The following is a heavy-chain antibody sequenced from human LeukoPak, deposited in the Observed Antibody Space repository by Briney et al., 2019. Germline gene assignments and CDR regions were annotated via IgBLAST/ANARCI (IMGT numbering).Heavy chain of an antibody. CDR1: GFTFSTYE. CDR2: ISSSGSTI. CDR3: ARLVMVRGVIDY. Sequence: PGGSLTLSCAASGFTFSTYEMKWVRQAPGKGLEWVSYISSSGSTIYYADAVRGRFTIYRDNAKNSLYLQMNSLRAEDTAVYYCARLVMVRGVIDYWGQGTLVTVSS. D-gene: IGHD3-10*01. V-gene: IGHV3-48*03. J-gene: IGHJ4*02.